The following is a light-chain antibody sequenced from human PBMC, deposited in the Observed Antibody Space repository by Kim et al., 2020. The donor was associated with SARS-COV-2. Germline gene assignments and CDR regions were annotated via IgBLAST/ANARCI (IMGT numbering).Light chain of an antibody. CDR1: QSVGNY. CDR3: QQRSNPIT. V-gene: IGKV3-11*01. Sequence: SLSPGEGATLSCSASQSVGNYLAWYQQKSGHTPRLLIYDASTRATGIPAKFSGSGSGTDFTLTISSLEPEDFAVYYCQQRSNPITFGQGTRLEIK. CDR2: DAS. J-gene: IGKJ5*01.